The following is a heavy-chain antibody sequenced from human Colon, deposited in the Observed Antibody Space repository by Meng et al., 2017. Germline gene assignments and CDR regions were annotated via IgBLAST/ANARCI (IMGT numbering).Heavy chain of an antibody. CDR1: GASISSDIG. J-gene: IGHJ4*02. CDR3: GRDQGRQLINH. Sequence: VQLQGSGPVLVKPSGTLSLSCTVSGASISSDIGWSWVRQPPGKGLEWIGEVYHRGDTNYNPSLKSRVVISVDRSKNQFSLNLSSVTAADTAVYYCGRDQGRQLINHWGQGTLVTVSS. CDR2: VYHRGDT. D-gene: IGHD1-1*01. V-gene: IGHV4-4*02.